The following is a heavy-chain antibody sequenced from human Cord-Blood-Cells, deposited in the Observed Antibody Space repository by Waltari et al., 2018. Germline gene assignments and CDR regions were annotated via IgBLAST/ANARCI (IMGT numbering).Heavy chain of an antibody. J-gene: IGHJ5*02. CDR2: INHSGIT. CDR3: ARATGAYSLNWFDP. CDR1: GGSFSGYY. V-gene: IGHV4-34*01. Sequence: QVQLQQWGAGLLKPSETLSLTCAVYGGSFSGYYWSWIRQPPGKGLEWIGEINHSGITNYNPSLKSRVTISVDTSKNQFSLKLSSVTAADTAVYYCARATGAYSLNWFDPWGQGTLVTVSS. D-gene: IGHD1-26*01.